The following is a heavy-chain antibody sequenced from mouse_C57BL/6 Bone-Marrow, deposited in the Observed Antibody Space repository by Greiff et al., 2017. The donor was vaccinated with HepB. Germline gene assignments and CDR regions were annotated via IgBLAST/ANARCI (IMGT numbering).Heavy chain of an antibody. CDR2: IDPSDSYT. Sequence: VQLQQPGAELVMPGASVKLSCKASGYTFTSYWMHWVQQRPGQGLEWIGDIDPSDSYTNYNQKFKGKSTLTVDKTSSTAYMQLSSLTSEDSAVYYCAKGGYYYFDYWGQGTTLTVSS. CDR1: GYTFTSYW. J-gene: IGHJ2*01. D-gene: IGHD2-3*01. CDR3: AKGGYYYFDY. V-gene: IGHV1-69*01.